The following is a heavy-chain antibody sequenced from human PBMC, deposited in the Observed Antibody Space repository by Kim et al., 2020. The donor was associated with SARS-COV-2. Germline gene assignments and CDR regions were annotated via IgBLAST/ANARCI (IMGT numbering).Heavy chain of an antibody. Sequence: YADSVKGRFTASRDNAKNTLYLQMDNLRVEDTALYYCAKDHESSGWPTFDYWGQGTQVTVSS. D-gene: IGHD6-19*01. V-gene: IGHV3-23*01. J-gene: IGHJ4*02. CDR3: AKDHESSGWPTFDY.